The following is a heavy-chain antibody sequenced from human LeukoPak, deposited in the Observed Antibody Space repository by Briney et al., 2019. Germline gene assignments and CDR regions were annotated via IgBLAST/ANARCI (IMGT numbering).Heavy chain of an antibody. CDR1: GDSVSSNSAA. V-gene: IGHV6-1*01. CDR2: THYRSKWYN. Sequence: SQTLSLTCAISGDSVSSNSAAWNWIRQSPLRGLEWLGRTHYRSKWYNDYAVSVKSRITINPDTSKNQFSLQLNSVTPEDTAVYYCAREGVFPYYYGMDVWGQGTTVTVSS. J-gene: IGHJ6*02. CDR3: AREGVFPYYYGMDV. D-gene: IGHD2-21*01.